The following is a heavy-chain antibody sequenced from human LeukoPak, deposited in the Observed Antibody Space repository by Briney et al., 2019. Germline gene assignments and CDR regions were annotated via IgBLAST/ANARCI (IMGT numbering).Heavy chain of an antibody. J-gene: IGHJ4*02. D-gene: IGHD5-24*01. V-gene: IGHV3-30*18. Sequence: PGRSLRLSCAASGFTFSSYGMHWVRQAPGKGLEWVAVISSDGSNKYYGDSVKGRFTISRDHSKNTLSLQMNSLRAEDTGLYYCAKGGLQPPSTLDSWGQRTLVTVSS. CDR3: AKGGLQPPSTLDS. CDR1: GFTFSSYG. CDR2: ISSDGSNK.